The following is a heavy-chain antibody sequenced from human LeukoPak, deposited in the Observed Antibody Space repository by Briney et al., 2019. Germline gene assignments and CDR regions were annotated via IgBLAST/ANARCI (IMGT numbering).Heavy chain of an antibody. CDR3: AKVTRGLGIRTHAFDI. D-gene: IGHD7-27*01. CDR2: ISGSGGST. V-gene: IGHV3-23*01. J-gene: IGHJ3*02. Sequence: GGSLRLSCTASGFTFSTFHMHWVRQAPGKGLEWVSAISGSGGSTYYADSVKGRFTISRDNSKNTLYLQMNSLRAEDTAVYYCAKVTRGLGIRTHAFDIWGQGTMVTVSS. CDR1: GFTFSTFH.